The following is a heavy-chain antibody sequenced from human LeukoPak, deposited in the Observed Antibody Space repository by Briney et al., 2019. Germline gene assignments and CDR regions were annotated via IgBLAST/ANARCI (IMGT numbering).Heavy chain of an antibody. D-gene: IGHD6-19*01. CDR3: ARDPTAVAGNVRTDAFDI. CDR1: GFTFSSYA. V-gene: IGHV3-30*01. Sequence: PGGSLRLSCAASGFTFSSYAMHWVRQAPGKGLEWVAVISYDGSNKYYADSVKGRFTISRDNSKNTLYLQMNSLRAEDTAVYYCARDPTAVAGNVRTDAFDIWGQGTMVTVSS. CDR2: ISYDGSNK. J-gene: IGHJ3*02.